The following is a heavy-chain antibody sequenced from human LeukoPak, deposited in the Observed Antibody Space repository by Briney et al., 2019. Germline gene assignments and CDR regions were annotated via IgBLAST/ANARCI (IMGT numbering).Heavy chain of an antibody. V-gene: IGHV4-59*01. D-gene: IGHD5-24*01. CDR2: IYYSGST. Sequence: SETLSLTCSVSGGSINNDYWTWIRQPPGKGLEWIGYIYYSGSTNYNPSLKSRVTISLDPSKTQFSLKLNSVTAADTAVYFCTRGEMATIFLWGQGTPVTVSS. CDR3: TRGEMATIFL. CDR1: GGSINNDY. J-gene: IGHJ4*02.